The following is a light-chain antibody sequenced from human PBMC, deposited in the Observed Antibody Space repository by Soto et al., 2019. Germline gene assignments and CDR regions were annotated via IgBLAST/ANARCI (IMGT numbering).Light chain of an antibody. J-gene: IGKJ4*01. CDR3: KPAHSFQLP. Sequence: EIVLTQSPATLSLAPWEIDSLFGRASQSVSSCLAWYQQKPGQDNSILIYSEYSRATGIKDRFSGSGSGTHFTLTIRSMQPEDFATYYCKPAHSFQLPLGGGTKVDIK. V-gene: IGKV3-11*01. CDR1: QSVSSC. CDR2: SEY.